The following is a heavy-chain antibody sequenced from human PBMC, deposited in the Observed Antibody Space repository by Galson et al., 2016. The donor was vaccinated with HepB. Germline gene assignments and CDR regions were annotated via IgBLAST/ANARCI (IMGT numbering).Heavy chain of an antibody. D-gene: IGHD4-23*01. J-gene: IGHJ3*01. CDR1: RFTFSRYW. Sequence: SLRLSCADSRFTFSRYWMHWVRQVPGKGPVWVSVISGDASLTRYADSVRGRFTISRGNSHNILYLQMNSLRADDTAVYYCVSPLHNDGNSGMAFDVWGQGTMVTVSS. CDR3: VSPLHNDGNSGMAFDV. CDR2: ISGDASLT. V-gene: IGHV3-74*01.